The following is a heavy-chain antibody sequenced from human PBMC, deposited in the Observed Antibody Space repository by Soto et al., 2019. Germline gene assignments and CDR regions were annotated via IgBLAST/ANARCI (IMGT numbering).Heavy chain of an antibody. CDR1: GFTFDDHA. Sequence: EVQLVESGGGLLQPGRSLRLSCAASGFTFDDHAMHWVRQGPGKGLEWVSGISWNSGTIVYADSVKGRFTISRDNTTTSLYLQMDSLRREDMDLYYCAKDIKSTGWYFGLDPWGQGTTVTVS. CDR3: AKDIKSTGWYFGLDP. CDR2: ISWNSGTI. V-gene: IGHV3-9*03. D-gene: IGHD6-19*01. J-gene: IGHJ6*02.